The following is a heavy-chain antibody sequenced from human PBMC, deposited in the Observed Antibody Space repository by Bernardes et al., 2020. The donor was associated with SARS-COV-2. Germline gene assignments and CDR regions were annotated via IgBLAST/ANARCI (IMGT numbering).Heavy chain of an antibody. CDR1: GFSFSSYV. J-gene: IGHJ4*02. Sequence: GGSLRLSCAASGFSFSSYVMSWVRQAPGKGLEWVSDIVGSGDNTYYADSVKGRFTISRDNSKNTVYVQMNSLRADDTAVYYCARGRYDSHRSYLPYYFDNWGQGTLVTVSS. CDR2: IVGSGDNT. D-gene: IGHD3-22*01. CDR3: ARGRYDSHRSYLPYYFDN. V-gene: IGHV3-23*01.